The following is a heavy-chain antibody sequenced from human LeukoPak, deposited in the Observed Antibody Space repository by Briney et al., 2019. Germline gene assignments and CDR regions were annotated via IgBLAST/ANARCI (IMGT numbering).Heavy chain of an antibody. V-gene: IGHV3-33*06. CDR3: AKGDGYNADY. Sequence: PGRSLRLSCAASGFTFRNYGMHWVRQAPGKGLEWVAIIWYDPSKKYYADSVKGRFTISRDNSKNTLYLQMDSLRAEDTAVYYCAKGDGYNADYWGQGTLVTVSS. D-gene: IGHD5-24*01. CDR2: IWYDPSKK. J-gene: IGHJ4*02. CDR1: GFTFRNYG.